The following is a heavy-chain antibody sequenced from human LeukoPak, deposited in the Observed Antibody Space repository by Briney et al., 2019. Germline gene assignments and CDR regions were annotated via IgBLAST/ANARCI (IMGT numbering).Heavy chain of an antibody. CDR1: GYSFTSYW. V-gene: IGHV5-10-1*01. J-gene: IGHJ4*02. D-gene: IGHD3-10*01. CDR3: ARRRVGSGSYIDY. CDR2: IDPSDSYT. Sequence: GESLKISCKGSGYSFTSYWITWVRQMPGKGLEWMGRIDPSDSYTNYSPSFQGRVTISADKSISTAYLQWSSLKASDTAMYYCARRRVGSGSYIDYWGQGTLVTVSS.